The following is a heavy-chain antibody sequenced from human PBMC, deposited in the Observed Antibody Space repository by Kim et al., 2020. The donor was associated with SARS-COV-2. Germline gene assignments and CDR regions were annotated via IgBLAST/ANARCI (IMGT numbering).Heavy chain of an antibody. CDR1: GGSISSSSYY. D-gene: IGHD6-19*01. CDR2: IYYSGST. V-gene: IGHV4-39*01. J-gene: IGHJ6*02. Sequence: SETLSLTCTVSGGSISSSSYYWGWIRQPPGKGLEWIGSIYYSGSTYYNPSLKSRVTISVDTSKNQFSLKLSSVTAADTAVYYCARLVSGWYWSYYYYGMDVWGQGTTVTVSS. CDR3: ARLVSGWYWSYYYYGMDV.